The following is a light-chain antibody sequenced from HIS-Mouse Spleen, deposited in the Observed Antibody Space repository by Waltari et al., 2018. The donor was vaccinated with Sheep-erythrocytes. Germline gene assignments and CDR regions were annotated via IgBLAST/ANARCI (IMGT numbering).Light chain of an antibody. V-gene: IGLV3-1*01. CDR3: QAWDSSTVV. CDR1: KLGDKY. CDR2: QDS. J-gene: IGLJ2*01. Sequence: SYELTQPPSVSVSPGQTASITCSGDKLGDKYACWYQQKPGQSPVLVIYQDSKRPSGMPERFSGSNSGNTGTLTISGTQAMDEADYYCQAWDSSTVVFGGGTKLTVL.